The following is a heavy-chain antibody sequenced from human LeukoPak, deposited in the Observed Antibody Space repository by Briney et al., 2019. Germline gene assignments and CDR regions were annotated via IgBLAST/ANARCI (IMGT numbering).Heavy chain of an antibody. D-gene: IGHD3-10*01. CDR1: GFTFSSNW. CDR2: IKSDGSVT. V-gene: IGHV3-74*01. Sequence: GGSLRLSCAASGFTFSSNWMHWVRQAPGKGLVWVSRIKSDGSVTNYADSVKGRFTVSRDNAKNTLYLQMNSLRVEDTAVYFCAKRGIVIRAVIIIGFHKEAYYFDYWGQGILVTVSS. CDR3: AKRGIVIRAVIIIGFHKEAYYFDY. J-gene: IGHJ4*02.